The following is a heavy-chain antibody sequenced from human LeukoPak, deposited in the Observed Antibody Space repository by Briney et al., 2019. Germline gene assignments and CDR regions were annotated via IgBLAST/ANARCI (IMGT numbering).Heavy chain of an antibody. CDR2: INPNSGGT. CDR1: GYTFTGYY. CDR3: ASPGMVYARYLDY. D-gene: IGHD2-8*01. Sequence: ASVTVSCKASGYTFTGYYMHWVRQAPGQGLEWMGWINPNSGGTNYAQKFQGRVTMTRDTSISTAYMELSRLRSDDTAVYYCASPGMVYARYLDYWGQGTLVTVSS. V-gene: IGHV1-2*02. J-gene: IGHJ4*02.